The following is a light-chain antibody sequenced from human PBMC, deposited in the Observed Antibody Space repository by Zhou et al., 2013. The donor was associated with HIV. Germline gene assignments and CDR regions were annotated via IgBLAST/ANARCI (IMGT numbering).Light chain of an antibody. CDR1: QGISNY. CDR3: QQYGSSPT. V-gene: IGKV1-27*01. J-gene: IGKJ1*01. Sequence: DIQMTQSPSSLSASVGDTVTITCRASQGISNYLAWYQQKPGEVPKLLVYGASTLQSGVPSRFSGSGSGTDFTLTISRLEPEDFAVYYCQQYGSSPTFGQGTKVEIK. CDR2: GAS.